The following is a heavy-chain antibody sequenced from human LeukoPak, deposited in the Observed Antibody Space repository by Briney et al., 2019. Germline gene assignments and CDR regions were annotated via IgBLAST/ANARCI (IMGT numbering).Heavy chain of an antibody. Sequence: SETLSLTCTVSGGSISSSSYYWGWIRQPPGKGLEWIGSIYYSGSTYYNPSLKSRVTISVDTSKNQFSLKLSSVTAADTAVYYCARVRPTYYYGSVPQGYFDYWGQGTLVTVSS. D-gene: IGHD3-10*01. CDR2: IYYSGST. CDR3: ARVRPTYYYGSVPQGYFDY. J-gene: IGHJ4*02. CDR1: GGSISSSSYY. V-gene: IGHV4-39*01.